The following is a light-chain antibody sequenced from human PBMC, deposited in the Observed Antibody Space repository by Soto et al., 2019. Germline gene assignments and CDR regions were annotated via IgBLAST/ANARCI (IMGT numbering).Light chain of an antibody. CDR1: QSVTSTY. Sequence: EFVLTQSPGTLSLSPGERAILSCRASQSVTSTYIAWYQQKPGQAPRLLIYGASSRATGIPVRFSGSGSGTDFTLTISRLEAEDFAVYYCQYYGSSPPTTFGQGTKLEIK. V-gene: IGKV3-20*01. CDR3: QYYGSSPPTT. J-gene: IGKJ2*01. CDR2: GAS.